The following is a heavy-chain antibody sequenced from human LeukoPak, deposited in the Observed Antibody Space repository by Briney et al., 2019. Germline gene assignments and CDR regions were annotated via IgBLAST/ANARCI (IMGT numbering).Heavy chain of an antibody. Sequence: SVKVSCKASGYTFANSLIHWVRQAPGQGLEWMGGIIPIFGTANYAQKFQGRVTITADESTSTAYMELSSLRSEDTAVYYCARDREGATDYWGQGTLVTVSS. V-gene: IGHV1-69*13. CDR2: IIPIFGTA. D-gene: IGHD1-26*01. CDR1: GYTFANSL. CDR3: ARDREGATDY. J-gene: IGHJ4*02.